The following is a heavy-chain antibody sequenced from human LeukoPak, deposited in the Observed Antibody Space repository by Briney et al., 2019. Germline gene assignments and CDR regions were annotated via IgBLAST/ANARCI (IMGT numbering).Heavy chain of an antibody. D-gene: IGHD1-14*01. CDR2: INSDGSST. V-gene: IGHV3-74*01. Sequence: GGSLRLSCVPPVVTFSTYWMHWVRQAPGKGLVWVSRINSDGSSTSYADSVKGRFTISRDNAKNTLYLQMNSLRADDTAVYYCARDRGTIAEPYYFDYWGQGTLVTVSS. CDR1: VVTFSTYW. CDR3: ARDRGTIAEPYYFDY. J-gene: IGHJ4*02.